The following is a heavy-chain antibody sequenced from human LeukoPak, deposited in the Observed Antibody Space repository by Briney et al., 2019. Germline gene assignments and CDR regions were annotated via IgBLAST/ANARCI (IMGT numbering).Heavy chain of an antibody. CDR3: ARDGFLEWLSPPYYGMDV. J-gene: IGHJ6*02. V-gene: IGHV4-30-4*01. D-gene: IGHD3-3*01. CDR2: IYYSGST. CDR1: GGSISSGDYY. Sequence: SQTLSLTCTVSGGSISSGDYYWSWIRQPPGKGLEWIGYIYYSGSTYYNPSLKSRVTISVDTSKSQFSLKLSSVTAADTAVYYCARDGFLEWLSPPYYGMDVWGQGTTVTVSS.